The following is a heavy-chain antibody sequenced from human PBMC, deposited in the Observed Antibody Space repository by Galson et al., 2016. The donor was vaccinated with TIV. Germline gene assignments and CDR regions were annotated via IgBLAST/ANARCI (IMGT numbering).Heavy chain of an antibody. Sequence: CKASGGISNNYAINWVRQAPGQGLEWMGGILPTSATTNYAQKFQGRVTITTDESTSTVYMELSSLRSEDTAVYFCARDIPCGGTCYFFDDWGQGTLVTVSS. J-gene: IGHJ4*02. CDR3: ARDIPCGGTCYFFDD. V-gene: IGHV1-69*05. D-gene: IGHD2-15*01. CDR2: ILPTSATT. CDR1: GGISNNYA.